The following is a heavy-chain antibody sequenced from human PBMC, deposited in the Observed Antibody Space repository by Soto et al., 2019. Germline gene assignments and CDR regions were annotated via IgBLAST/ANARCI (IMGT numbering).Heavy chain of an antibody. J-gene: IGHJ4*02. Sequence: EVQLVESGGGLVQPGGSLRLSCAASGFTFSSYWKHWVRQAPGKGLVWVSRINSDGSSTSYADSVKGRFTISRDNAKNTLYLQMNSLRAEDTAGYYCVRTSLVVAAATREDYWGQGTLVTVSS. V-gene: IGHV3-74*01. CDR1: GFTFSSYW. CDR3: VRTSLVVAAATREDY. CDR2: INSDGSST. D-gene: IGHD2-15*01.